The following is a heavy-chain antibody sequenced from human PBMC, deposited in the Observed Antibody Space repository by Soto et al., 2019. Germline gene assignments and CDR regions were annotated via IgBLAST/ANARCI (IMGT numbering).Heavy chain of an antibody. CDR1: GFTCSSYG. CDR2: IWYDGSNK. CDR3: ARDGPSDYYDSSAYFDY. Sequence: QVQLVESGGGVVQPGRSLRLSCEASGFTCSSYGMHWVRQAPGKGLEWVAVIWYDGSNKYYADSVKGRFTISRDRSKNTLYLQMNSLRAEDTAVYYCARDGPSDYYDSSAYFDYWGQGTLVTVSS. D-gene: IGHD3-22*01. J-gene: IGHJ4*02. V-gene: IGHV3-33*01.